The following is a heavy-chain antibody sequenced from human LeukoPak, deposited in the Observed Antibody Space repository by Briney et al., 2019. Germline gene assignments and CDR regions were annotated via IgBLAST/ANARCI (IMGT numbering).Heavy chain of an antibody. CDR2: IRSKAYGGTT. Sequence: GGSLRLSCTASGFTFGDYAMSWFRQAPGKGLEWVGFIRSKAYGGTTEYAASVKGRFTISRDDSKSIAYLQMNSLKTEDTAAYYCTRFAGVVPAAMATVTTQPFDYWGQGTLVTVSS. CDR3: TRFAGVVPAAMATVTTQPFDY. J-gene: IGHJ4*02. V-gene: IGHV3-49*03. CDR1: GFTFGDYA. D-gene: IGHD2-2*01.